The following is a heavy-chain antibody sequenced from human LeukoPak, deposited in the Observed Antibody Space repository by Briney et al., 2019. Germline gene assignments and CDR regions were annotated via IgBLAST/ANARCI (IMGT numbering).Heavy chain of an antibody. CDR2: ISAYNGNT. J-gene: IGHJ4*02. CDR1: GYTFTSYG. Sequence: ASVKVSCKASGYTFTSYGISWVRQAPGQGLEWMGWISAYNGNTNYAQKLQGRVTMTTDTSTSTAYMELRSLRSDNTAVYYCARDGDCSGGSCYLYGFDYWGQGTLVTVSS. D-gene: IGHD2-15*01. V-gene: IGHV1-18*01. CDR3: ARDGDCSGGSCYLYGFDY.